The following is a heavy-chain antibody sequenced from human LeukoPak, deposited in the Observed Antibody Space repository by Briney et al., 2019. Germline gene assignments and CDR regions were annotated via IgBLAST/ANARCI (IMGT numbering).Heavy chain of an antibody. CDR1: GFTFSSCA. CDR2: ISGSGGST. D-gene: IGHD3-22*01. Sequence: PGGSLRLSCAASGFTFSSCAMSWVRQAPGKGLEWVSAISGSGGSTYYADSVKGRFTISRDNSKNTLYLQMNSLRAEDTAVYYCAKDYYDSSGYYPDAFDIWGQGTMVTVSS. V-gene: IGHV3-23*01. J-gene: IGHJ3*02. CDR3: AKDYYDSSGYYPDAFDI.